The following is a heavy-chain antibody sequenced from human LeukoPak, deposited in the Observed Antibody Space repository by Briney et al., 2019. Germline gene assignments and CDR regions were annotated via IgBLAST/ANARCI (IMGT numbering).Heavy chain of an antibody. D-gene: IGHD6-19*01. CDR3: ARDQIGSGWYGYLRSIFAFDI. J-gene: IGHJ3*02. CDR2: ISSSGSTI. V-gene: IGHV3-11*04. Sequence: PGGSLRLSCAASGFTFSDYYMSWIRQAPGKGLEWVSYISSSGSTIYYADSVKGRFTISRDNAKNSLYLQMNSLRAEDTAVYYCARDQIGSGWYGYLRSIFAFDIWGQGTMVTVSS. CDR1: GFTFSDYY.